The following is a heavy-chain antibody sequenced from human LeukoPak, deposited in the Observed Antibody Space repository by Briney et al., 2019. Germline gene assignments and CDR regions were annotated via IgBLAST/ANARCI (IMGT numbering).Heavy chain of an antibody. Sequence: GGSLRLSCAASGFTFSRYWMHWVRQAPGKGLVWVSRINGDGSTTSYADSVKGGFIISRDNAKNTLYLQMNSLRAEDTAVYYCATVNYYDSRGYYTFGHWGQGTLVTVSS. CDR3: ATVNYYDSRGYYTFGH. D-gene: IGHD3-22*01. CDR2: INGDGSTT. J-gene: IGHJ1*01. V-gene: IGHV3-74*01. CDR1: GFTFSRYW.